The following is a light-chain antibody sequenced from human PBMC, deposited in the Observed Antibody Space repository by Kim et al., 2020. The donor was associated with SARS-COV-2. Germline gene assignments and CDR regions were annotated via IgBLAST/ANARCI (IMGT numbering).Light chain of an antibody. Sequence: QSALTQPASVSGSPGQSITMSCTGTSSDVGGYHYVSWYQQYPGKVPKLLIYDVSNRPAGVSNRFSGTKSGNTASLTISGLQAEDEADYYCSSYTGSGTLVFGGGTQLTVL. J-gene: IGLJ2*01. V-gene: IGLV2-14*03. CDR3: SSYTGSGTLV. CDR1: SSDVGGYHY. CDR2: DVS.